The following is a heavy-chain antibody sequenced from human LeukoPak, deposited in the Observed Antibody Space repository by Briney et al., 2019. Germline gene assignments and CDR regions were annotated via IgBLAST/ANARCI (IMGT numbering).Heavy chain of an antibody. Sequence: GGSLRLSCTASKFTFMNYAMHWVRQAPGKGLEWVSYISSSSSTIYYADSVKGRFTISRDNAKNSLYLQMNSLRAEDTAVYYCASRQDYWGQGTLVTVSS. V-gene: IGHV3-48*01. CDR3: ASRQDY. J-gene: IGHJ4*02. CDR1: KFTFMNYA. CDR2: ISSSSSTI.